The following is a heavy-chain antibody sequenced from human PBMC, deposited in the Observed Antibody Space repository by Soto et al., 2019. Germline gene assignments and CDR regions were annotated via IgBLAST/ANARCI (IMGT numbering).Heavy chain of an antibody. D-gene: IGHD5-18*01. J-gene: IGHJ4*02. CDR2: ISYKGDTT. V-gene: IGHV3-64*01. Sequence: GGSLRLSCAASGFTLSDYSMHWVRQAAGKGLEYVSAISYKGDTTYYANSVKGRFTISRDNSKNTLYLQMISLRPEDTAVYYCAKGGYTFGVLFDSWGQGTLVTVSS. CDR3: AKGGYTFGVLFDS. CDR1: GFTLSDYS.